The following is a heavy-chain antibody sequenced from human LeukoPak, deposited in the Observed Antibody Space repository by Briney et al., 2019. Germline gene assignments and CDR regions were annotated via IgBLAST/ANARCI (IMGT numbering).Heavy chain of an antibody. CDR1: GFTFETYS. Sequence: GGSLRLSCAASGFTFETYSMNWVRQAPGKGLEWVSYISTNSGTIYYADSVKGRFTISRDNAKNSLYLQMNSLRAEDTAVYYCARGGPYYYDSSGYYYLDYWGQGTLVTVSS. J-gene: IGHJ4*02. CDR3: ARGGPYYYDSSGYYYLDY. CDR2: ISTNSGTI. V-gene: IGHV3-48*01. D-gene: IGHD3-22*01.